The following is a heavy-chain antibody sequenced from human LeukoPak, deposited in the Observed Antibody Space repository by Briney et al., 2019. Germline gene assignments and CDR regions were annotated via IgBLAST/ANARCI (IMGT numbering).Heavy chain of an antibody. D-gene: IGHD3-10*02. Sequence: GGSLRLSCAASGFTFSDYEMNWVRQAPGEGLEWLSYISYTGNNKYYADSVRGRFTISRDNARNSLFLQMNSLRAEDTAVYFCARVFVGENFDYWGQGTLVTVSS. CDR3: ARVFVGENFDY. CDR2: ISYTGNNK. V-gene: IGHV3-48*03. J-gene: IGHJ4*02. CDR1: GFTFSDYE.